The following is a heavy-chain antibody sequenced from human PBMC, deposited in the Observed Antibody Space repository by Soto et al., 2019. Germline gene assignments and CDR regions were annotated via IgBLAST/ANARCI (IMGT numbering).Heavy chain of an antibody. D-gene: IGHD4-17*01. CDR2: IYAGDSDT. CDR1: GYSFTSYW. Sequence: GESLKISCKGSGYSFTSYWIGWVRQMPGKGLECMGIIYAGDSDTRYSPSFQGQVTISADKSISTAYLPWSSLKASDTAMYYCERLYYDYGDSGAFDVWGQGTMVTVPS. V-gene: IGHV5-51*01. CDR3: ERLYYDYGDSGAFDV. J-gene: IGHJ3*01.